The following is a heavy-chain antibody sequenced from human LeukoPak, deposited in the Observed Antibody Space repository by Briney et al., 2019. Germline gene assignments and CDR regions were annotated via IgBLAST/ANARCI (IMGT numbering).Heavy chain of an antibody. J-gene: IGHJ6*02. Sequence: GASVKVSCKASGYTSTSYGISWVRQAPGQGLEWMGWISAYNGNTNYAQKLQGRVTMTTDTSTSTAYMELRSLRSDDTAVYYCARVPRAYSSSWYGMDVWGQGTTVTVSS. V-gene: IGHV1-18*01. CDR2: ISAYNGNT. D-gene: IGHD6-13*01. CDR1: GYTSTSYG. CDR3: ARVPRAYSSSWYGMDV.